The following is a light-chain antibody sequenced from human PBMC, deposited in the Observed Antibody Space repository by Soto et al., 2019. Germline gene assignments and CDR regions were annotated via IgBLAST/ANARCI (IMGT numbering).Light chain of an antibody. CDR3: QQYGSSGT. J-gene: IGKJ1*01. CDR1: QAVSRN. CDR2: DIS. Sequence: EIVLTQSPATLSSFPGDRVTLSCRASQAVSRNLAWYQQRPGQAPRLLIYDISNRATGIPDRFSGSGSGTDFTLTISRLEPEDFAVYYCQQYGSSGTFGQGTKVDIK. V-gene: IGKV3-20*01.